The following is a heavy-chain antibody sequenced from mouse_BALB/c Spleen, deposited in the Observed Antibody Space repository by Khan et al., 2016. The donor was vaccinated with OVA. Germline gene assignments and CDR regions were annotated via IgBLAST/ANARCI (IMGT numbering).Heavy chain of an antibody. V-gene: IGHV5-6-3*01. CDR3: ARMARTIN. J-gene: IGHJ2*01. CDR2: INSNGGST. Sequence: EVELVESGGGLVQPGGSLKLSCAASGFTFSSYGMSWVRQTPDKRLELVATINSNGGSTYYPDSVKGRFTISRDNAKNTLYLQMSSLKSEETAMYYGARMARTINWGQGTTLTVSS. CDR1: GFTFSSYG.